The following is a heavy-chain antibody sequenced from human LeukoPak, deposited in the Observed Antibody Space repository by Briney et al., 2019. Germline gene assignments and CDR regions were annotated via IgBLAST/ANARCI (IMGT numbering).Heavy chain of an antibody. CDR3: ARRAYCSSTSCAFDY. Sequence: PGGSLRLSCAASGFTFGSYSMNWVRQAPGKGLEWVSSISSSSSYIYYADSVKGRFTISRDNAKNSLYLQMNSLRAEDTAVYYCARRAYCSSTSCAFDYWGQGTLVTVSS. CDR2: ISSSSSYI. D-gene: IGHD2-2*01. CDR1: GFTFGSYS. J-gene: IGHJ4*02. V-gene: IGHV3-21*01.